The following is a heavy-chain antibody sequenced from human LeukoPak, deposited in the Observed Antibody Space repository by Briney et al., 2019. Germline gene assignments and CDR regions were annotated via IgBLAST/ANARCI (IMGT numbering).Heavy chain of an antibody. Sequence: SETLSLTCTVSGGSISTYYWSWIRQPPGKGLEWIGYIYYSGSTNYNPSLKSRVTISVDTSKNQFSLKLSSVTAADTAVYYWARGLVEVGATGFDYWGQGTLVTVSS. V-gene: IGHV4-59*01. D-gene: IGHD1-26*01. CDR2: IYYSGST. CDR1: GGSISTYY. J-gene: IGHJ4*02. CDR3: ARGLVEVGATGFDY.